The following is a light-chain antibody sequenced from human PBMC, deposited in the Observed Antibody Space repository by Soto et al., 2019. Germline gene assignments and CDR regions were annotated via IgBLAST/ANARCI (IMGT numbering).Light chain of an antibody. J-gene: IGKJ4*01. CDR2: GAS. CDR3: QQYGSSPLT. Sequence: NLLTQSPGTLAFSPXXRSTLSCRASQSVSSSYLAWYQQKPGQAPRLLIYGASSRATGIPDRFSGSGSGTDFTLTISRLEPEDFAVYYCQQYGSSPLTFGGGTKVDI. CDR1: QSVSSSY. V-gene: IGKV3-20*01.